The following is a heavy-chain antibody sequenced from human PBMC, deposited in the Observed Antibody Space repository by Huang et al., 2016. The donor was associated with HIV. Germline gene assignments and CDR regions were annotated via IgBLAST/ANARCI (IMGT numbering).Heavy chain of an antibody. V-gene: IGHV3-23*01. CDR1: GFTFTSYA. CDR2: ITAGGDAT. J-gene: IGHJ4*02. Sequence: EVQLLESGGGLVEPGGSLRPSCAASGFTFTSYAMNWVLQATGKGLEWVSSITAGGDATDYGDSVKGRFTVSRDNSKYTLFLQRNSLRAADTAVYYCAKSTAFRGGRFDYWGQGTQVTVSS. CDR3: AKSTAFRGGRFDY. D-gene: IGHD3-10*01.